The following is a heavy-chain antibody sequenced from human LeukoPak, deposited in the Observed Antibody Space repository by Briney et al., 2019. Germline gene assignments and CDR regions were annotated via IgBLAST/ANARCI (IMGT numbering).Heavy chain of an antibody. J-gene: IGHJ3*02. V-gene: IGHV4-4*07. CDR1: GGSISSYY. D-gene: IGHD3-9*01. CDR3: ARAVPTVLRYFDWSTHGGFDI. Sequence: SETLSLTCTVSGGSISSYYWSWIRQPAGKGLEWIGHIYNSGSTNYNPSLKSRVTMSVDTSKNQFSLKLSSVTAADTAVYYCARAVPTVLRYFDWSTHGGFDICGRGQMVTVSS. CDR2: IYNSGST.